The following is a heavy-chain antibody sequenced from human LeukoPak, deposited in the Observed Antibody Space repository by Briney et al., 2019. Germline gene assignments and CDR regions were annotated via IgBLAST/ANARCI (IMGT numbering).Heavy chain of an antibody. Sequence: ASVKVSCKASRYTFTSYGISTVPQAPGQGLEWMGWISAYNGNTNYAQKLQGRVTMTTDTSTSTAYMELRSLRSDDPAVYYCACGSGSYYYFDYWGQGTLVTVSS. D-gene: IGHD3-10*01. J-gene: IGHJ4*02. CDR2: ISAYNGNT. CDR1: RYTFTSYG. CDR3: ACGSGSYYYFDY. V-gene: IGHV1-18*01.